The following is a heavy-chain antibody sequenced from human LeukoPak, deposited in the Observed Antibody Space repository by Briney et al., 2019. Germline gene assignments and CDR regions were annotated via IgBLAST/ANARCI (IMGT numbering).Heavy chain of an antibody. J-gene: IGHJ3*02. Sequence: PSETLSLTCAVYGGSFSGYYWSWIRQPPGKGLEWIGEINHSGSTNYNPSLKSRVTISVDTSKNQFSLKLSSVTAADTAVYYCATNYYDSSGYPIDAFDIWGQGTMVTVSS. V-gene: IGHV4-34*01. D-gene: IGHD3-22*01. CDR1: GGSFSGYY. CDR2: INHSGST. CDR3: ATNYYDSSGYPIDAFDI.